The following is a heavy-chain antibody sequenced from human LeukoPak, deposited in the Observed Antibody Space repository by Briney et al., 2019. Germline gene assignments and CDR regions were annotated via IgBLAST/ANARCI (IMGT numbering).Heavy chain of an antibody. CDR2: INHSGST. D-gene: IGHD6-19*01. Sequence: SETLSLTCAVYGGSFSGYYWSWIRQPPGKGLEWIGEINHSGSTNYNPSLKSRVTISVDTSKNQFSLKLSSVTAADTAVYYCARLYDSGWYLDYWAREPWSPSPQ. CDR1: GGSFSGYY. J-gene: IGHJ4*02. CDR3: ARLYDSGWYLDY. V-gene: IGHV4-34*01.